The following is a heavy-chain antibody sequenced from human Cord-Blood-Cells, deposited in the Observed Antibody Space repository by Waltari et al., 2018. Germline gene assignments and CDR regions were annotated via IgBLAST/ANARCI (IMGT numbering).Heavy chain of an antibody. D-gene: IGHD6-6*01. V-gene: IGHV2-5*01. J-gene: IGHJ6*03. CDR2: IYWNDDK. Sequence: QITLKESGPTLVKPTQTLTLTCTFSGFSLSTSGVGVGWILQPPGQALEWLALIYWNDDKRYSPSLKSRLTITKDTSKNQVVLTMTNMDPVDTATYYCAHSGYSSSSHYYYYYMDVWGKGTTVTVSS. CDR3: AHSGYSSSSHYYYYYMDV. CDR1: GFSLSTSGVG.